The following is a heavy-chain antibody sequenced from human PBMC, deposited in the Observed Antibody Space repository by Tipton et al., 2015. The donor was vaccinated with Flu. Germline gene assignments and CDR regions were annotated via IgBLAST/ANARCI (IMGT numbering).Heavy chain of an antibody. CDR1: RGSTRSTNYF. CDR2: IFPSGTT. CDR3: ARLSYYDVDLKNFYFDY. J-gene: IGHJ4*02. V-gene: IGHV4-39*01. D-gene: IGHD3-10*02. Sequence: TLSLTCTVSRGSTRSTNYFCAWIRQPPGKRLELIGSIFPSGTTYYNPSLKSRVTISVDTSKSQFSLMLRSVTAADTAVYYCARLSYYDVDLKNFYFDYWGQGALVTVSS.